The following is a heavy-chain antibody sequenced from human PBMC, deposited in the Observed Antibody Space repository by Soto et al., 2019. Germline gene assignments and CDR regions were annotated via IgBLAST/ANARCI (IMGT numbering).Heavy chain of an antibody. J-gene: IGHJ4*02. V-gene: IGHV3-30*18. D-gene: IGHD3-3*01. Sequence: QVQLVESGGGVVQPGRSQRLSCAASGFTFSSYGMHWVRQAPGKGLEWVAVISYDGSNKYYADSVKGRFTISRDNSKNTLYLQMNSLRAEDTAVYYCAKVGGFLEWFEGYFDYWGQGTLVTVSS. CDR1: GFTFSSYG. CDR2: ISYDGSNK. CDR3: AKVGGFLEWFEGYFDY.